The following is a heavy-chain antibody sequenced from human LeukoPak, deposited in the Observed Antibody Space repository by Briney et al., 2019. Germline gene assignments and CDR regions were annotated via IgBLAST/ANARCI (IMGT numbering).Heavy chain of an antibody. V-gene: IGHV4-30-2*01. J-gene: IGHJ4*02. CDR1: GGSISSGGYY. CDR3: AQGGELMNY. Sequence: SQTLSLTCTVSGGSISSGGYYWSWTRQPPGKGLEWIGYIYHSGSTYYNPSLKSRVTISVDRSKNQFSLKLSSVTAADTAVYYCAQGGELMNYWGQGTLVTVSS. D-gene: IGHD1-26*01. CDR2: IYHSGST.